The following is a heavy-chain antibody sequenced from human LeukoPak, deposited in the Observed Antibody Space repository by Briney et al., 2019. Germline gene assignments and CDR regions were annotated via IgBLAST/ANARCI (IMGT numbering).Heavy chain of an antibody. V-gene: IGHV5-10-1*01. Sequence: GESLKISCKGSGYNFASSWITWVRQMPGKGLEWMGRIDPSDSYINYSPSFQGHVTISADKSISTAYLQWSSLEASDTAMYYCARRHDFYGMDVWGQGTTVSVSS. CDR2: IDPSDSYI. J-gene: IGHJ6*02. CDR3: ARRHDFYGMDV. CDR1: GYNFASSW.